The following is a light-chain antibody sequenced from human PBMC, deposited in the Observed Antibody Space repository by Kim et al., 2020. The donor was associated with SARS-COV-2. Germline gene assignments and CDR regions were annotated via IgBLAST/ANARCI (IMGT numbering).Light chain of an antibody. CDR3: QQSYSMPFT. CDR2: AAS. CDR1: QSISTY. J-gene: IGKJ2*01. Sequence: ASVGDRVTITCRASQSISTYLNWYQQKLGKAPKLLIYAASSLQSGVPSRFSGSGSETDFTLTISSLQPEDFATYYCQQSYSMPFTFGQGTKVDI. V-gene: IGKV1-39*01.